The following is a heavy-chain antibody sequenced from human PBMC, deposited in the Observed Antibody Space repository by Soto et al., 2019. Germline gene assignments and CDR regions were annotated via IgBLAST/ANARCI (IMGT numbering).Heavy chain of an antibody. CDR1: GMTFNRNG. V-gene: IGHV3-33*01. Sequence: GGSLRLSCAASGMTFNRNGIHWGRQAPGKGLEWVAVIWYDGSKTAYSDSVKGRFTISRDNAKNTLYLQMNSVRDEDTAIYYCARDRSAGDYFYYGMDVWGQGTTVTVSS. CDR3: ARDRSAGDYFYYGMDV. J-gene: IGHJ6*02. D-gene: IGHD1-1*01. CDR2: IWYDGSKT.